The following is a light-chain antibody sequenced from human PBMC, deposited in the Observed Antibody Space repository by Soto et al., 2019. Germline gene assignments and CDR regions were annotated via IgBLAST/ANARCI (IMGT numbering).Light chain of an antibody. CDR3: QQSYSLPYT. CDR1: QGIRND. J-gene: IGKJ2*01. Sequence: DIQMAESPSSLAAAVGGSVTITCRASQGIRNDLGWYQQKPGKAPNLLIYAASSLQSGVSSRFSGSGSGTDFTLTISSLQPEDSATYYCQQSYSLPYTFGQGTKVDIK. CDR2: AAS. V-gene: IGKV1-39*01.